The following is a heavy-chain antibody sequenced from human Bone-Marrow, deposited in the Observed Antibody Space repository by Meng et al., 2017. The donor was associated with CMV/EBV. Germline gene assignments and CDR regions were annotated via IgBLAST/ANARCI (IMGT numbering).Heavy chain of an antibody. CDR1: GFTFDDYA. J-gene: IGHJ4*02. CDR2: ISWNRGSI. Sequence: SLKISCAASGFTFDDYAMHWVRQAPGKGLEWVSGISWNRGSIGYADSVKGRFTISRDNAKNSLYLQMNSLRPEDTAVYYCARVDYWGQGTLVTVSS. CDR3: ARVDY. V-gene: IGHV3-9*01.